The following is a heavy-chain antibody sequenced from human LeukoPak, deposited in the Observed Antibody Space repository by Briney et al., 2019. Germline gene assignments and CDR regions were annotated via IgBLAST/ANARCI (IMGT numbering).Heavy chain of an antibody. CDR3: ARDRVVVTATPRYYYGMDV. J-gene: IGHJ6*02. D-gene: IGHD2-21*02. CDR2: IYSDGNT. CDR1: GFIISSNY. V-gene: IGHV3-53*01. Sequence: GGSLRLSCAASGFIISSNYMSWVRQAPGQGLEWVSLIYSDGNTYYADSVKGRFTISRDNSENTLYLQINTLRAEDTAVYYCARDRVVVTATPRYYYGMDVWGQGTTVTVSS.